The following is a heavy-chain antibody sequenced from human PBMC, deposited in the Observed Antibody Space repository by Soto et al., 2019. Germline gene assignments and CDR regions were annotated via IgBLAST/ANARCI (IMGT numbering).Heavy chain of an antibody. Sequence: QVQLVESGGGVVQPGRSLRLYCAASGFTFSSYAMHWVRQAPGKGLEWVAVISYDGSNKYYADSVKGRFTISRDNSKNTLYLQMNSLRAEDTAVYYCARVTYDSSGPTDYWGQGTLVTVSS. CDR3: ARVTYDSSGPTDY. V-gene: IGHV3-30-3*01. J-gene: IGHJ4*02. CDR2: ISYDGSNK. CDR1: GFTFSSYA. D-gene: IGHD3-22*01.